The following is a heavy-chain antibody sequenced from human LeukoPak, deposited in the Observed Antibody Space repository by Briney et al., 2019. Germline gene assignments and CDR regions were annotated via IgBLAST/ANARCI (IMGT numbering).Heavy chain of an antibody. CDR3: ARDPGGLGYCSSTSCYGT. Sequence: SETLPLTCTVSGGSISSGDYYWSWIRQPPGKGLEWIGYIYYSGSTYYNPSLKSRVTISVDTSKNQFSLKLSSVTAADTAVYYCARDPGGLGYCSSTSCYGTWGQGTLVTVSS. CDR2: IYYSGST. D-gene: IGHD2-2*01. CDR1: GGSISSGDYY. J-gene: IGHJ5*02. V-gene: IGHV4-30-4*08.